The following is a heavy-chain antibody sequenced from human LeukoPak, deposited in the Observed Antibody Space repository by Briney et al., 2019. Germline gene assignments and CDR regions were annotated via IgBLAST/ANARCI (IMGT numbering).Heavy chain of an antibody. V-gene: IGHV1-69*04. CDR2: IIPILGIA. J-gene: IGHJ4*02. D-gene: IGHD4-23*01. Sequence: ASVKVSCKASGGTFSSYAISWVRQAPGQGLEWMGRIIPILGIANYAQKFQGRVTITADKSTSTAYMELSSLRSEDTAVYYCARAPRGTVVPFDYWGQGTLVTVSS. CDR3: ARAPRGTVVPFDY. CDR1: GGTFSSYA.